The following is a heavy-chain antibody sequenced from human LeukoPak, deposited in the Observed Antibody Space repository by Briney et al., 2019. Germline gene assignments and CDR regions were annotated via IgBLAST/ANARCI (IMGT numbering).Heavy chain of an antibody. V-gene: IGHV3-23*01. CDR1: GFTLSSYW. CDR2: ISGSGGST. CDR3: AKDGSITMIVVVIGAFDI. J-gene: IGHJ3*02. D-gene: IGHD3-22*01. Sequence: PGGSLRLSCAASGFTLSSYWMHWVRQAPGKGLEWVSAISGSGGSTYYADSVKGRFTISRDNSKNTLYLQMNSLRAEDTAVYYCAKDGSITMIVVVIGAFDIWGQGTMVTVSS.